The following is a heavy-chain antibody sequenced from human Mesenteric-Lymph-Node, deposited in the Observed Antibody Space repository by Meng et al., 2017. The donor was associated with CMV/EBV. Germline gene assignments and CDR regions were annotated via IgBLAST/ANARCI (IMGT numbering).Heavy chain of an antibody. Sequence: GESLKISCAASGFTFSSYWMHWVRRAPGKGLVWVSRINSDGSSTSYADSVKGRFTISRDNAKNTLYLQMNSLRAEDTAVYYCTRGVYYFNYWGQGTLVTVSS. CDR3: TRGVYYFNY. CDR1: GFTFSSYW. CDR2: INSDGSST. J-gene: IGHJ4*02. V-gene: IGHV3-74*01.